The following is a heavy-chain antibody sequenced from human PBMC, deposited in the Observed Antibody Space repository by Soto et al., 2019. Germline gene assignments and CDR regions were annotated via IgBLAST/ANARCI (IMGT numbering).Heavy chain of an antibody. D-gene: IGHD4-17*01. J-gene: IGHJ4*02. V-gene: IGHV3-23*01. CDR2: ISGSGGST. CDR1: GFTFSSYA. Sequence: EVQLLESGGGLVQPGGSLRLSCAASGFTFSSYAMSWVRQAPGTGLEWVSAISGSGGSTYHAASVKSRFTISRDNSKNTRYLQMNSLRAEDPAVYYGAKATGYDYGDVDYWGQGTLVTVSS. CDR3: AKATGYDYGDVDY.